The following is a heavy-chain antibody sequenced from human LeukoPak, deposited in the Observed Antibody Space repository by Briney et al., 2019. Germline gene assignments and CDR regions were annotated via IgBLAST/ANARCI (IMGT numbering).Heavy chain of an antibody. J-gene: IGHJ6*02. Sequence: KPSETLSLTCAVYGGSFSGYYWSWIRQPPGKGLEWIGEINHSGSTNYNPSLKSRVTISVDTSKNQFSLKLSSVTAADTAVYYCARGGGIYSYGLYYYYYGMDVWGQGTTVTVSS. CDR1: GGSFSGYY. CDR3: ARGGGIYSYGLYYYYYGMDV. D-gene: IGHD5-18*01. CDR2: INHSGST. V-gene: IGHV4-34*01.